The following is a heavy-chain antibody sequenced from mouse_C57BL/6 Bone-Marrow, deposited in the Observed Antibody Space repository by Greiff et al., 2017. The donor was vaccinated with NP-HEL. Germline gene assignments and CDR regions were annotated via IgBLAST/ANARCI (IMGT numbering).Heavy chain of an antibody. J-gene: IGHJ2*01. Sequence: QVQLKQSGAELARPGASVKMSCKASGYTFTSYTMHWVKQRPGQGLEWIGYINPSSGYTKYNQKFKDKATLTADKSSSTAYMQLSSLTSEDSAVYYCARSHYYGSSYYYFDYWGQGTTLTVSS. V-gene: IGHV1-4*01. D-gene: IGHD1-1*01. CDR2: INPSSGYT. CDR3: ARSHYYGSSYYYFDY. CDR1: GYTFTSYT.